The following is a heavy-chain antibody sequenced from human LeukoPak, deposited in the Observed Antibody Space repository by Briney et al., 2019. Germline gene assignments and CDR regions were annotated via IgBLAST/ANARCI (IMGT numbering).Heavy chain of an antibody. D-gene: IGHD3-9*01. J-gene: IGHJ4*02. V-gene: IGHV1-24*01. CDR1: GYTLTELS. CDR3: ATSLGLRYFDWLSGGFDY. CDR2: FDPEDGET. Sequence: GASVKVSCKVSGYTLTELSMHWVRQAPGKGLEWMGGFDPEDGETIYAQKFQGRVTMTEDTSTDTAYMELSSLRSEDTAVYYCATSLGLRYFDWLSGGFDYWGQGTTVTVSS.